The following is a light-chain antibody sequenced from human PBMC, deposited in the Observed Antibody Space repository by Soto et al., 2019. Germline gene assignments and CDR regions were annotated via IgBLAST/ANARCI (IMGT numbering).Light chain of an antibody. Sequence: VVLTQSPCTLSLSPLERATLSCMAGQSVSSSYLAWYQQKSGQAPRLLIFGASSRATGIPDRFSGSGSGTDFTLTISRVEPEDFAVYYCQQYGRSLPITFGQGTRLEIK. CDR1: QSVSSSY. CDR3: QQYGRSLPIT. V-gene: IGKV3-20*01. CDR2: GAS. J-gene: IGKJ5*01.